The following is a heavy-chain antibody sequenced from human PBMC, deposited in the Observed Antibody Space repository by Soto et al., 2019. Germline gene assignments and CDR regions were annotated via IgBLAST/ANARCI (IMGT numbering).Heavy chain of an antibody. J-gene: IGHJ5*02. D-gene: IGHD2-21*01. V-gene: IGHV4-59*01. CDR2: MYNSGST. Sequence: GSLRLSCAASGFTFSNAWMNWVRQAPGKGLEWIGFMYNSGSTHYNPSLKSRVTISLDTSRNQFSLKVNSVTAADTAVYYCARRAVVAVTGSLDNWLDPWGQGILVTVSS. CDR3: ARRAVVAVTGSLDNWLDP. CDR1: GFTFSNAW.